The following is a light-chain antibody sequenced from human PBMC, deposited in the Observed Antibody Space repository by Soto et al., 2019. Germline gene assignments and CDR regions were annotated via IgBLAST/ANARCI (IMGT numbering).Light chain of an antibody. Sequence: DIQLTQSPSFLSASVGDRVTITCRASQGISSYLAWYQQKPGKAPKLLIYDASTVQSGVPSRFSGSGSGTEFTLTISSLQPEDIATYYCQQYSHLITFGQGTRLEIK. CDR3: QQYSHLIT. V-gene: IGKV1-9*01. CDR1: QGISSY. CDR2: DAS. J-gene: IGKJ5*01.